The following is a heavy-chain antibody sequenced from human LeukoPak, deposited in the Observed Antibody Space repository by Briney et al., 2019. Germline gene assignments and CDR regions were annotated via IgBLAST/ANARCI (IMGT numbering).Heavy chain of an antibody. CDR2: ISWNSGSI. CDR3: AKTKGYTFDY. D-gene: IGHD5-18*01. CDR1: GFTFDDYA. V-gene: IGHV3-9*01. Sequence: GRSLRLSCAASGFTFDDYAMHWVRQAPGKGLEWVSGISWNSGSIGYADSVKGRFTISRDNAKNSLYLQMNSLRAEDTAVYHCAKTKGYTFDYWGQGTLVTVSA. J-gene: IGHJ4*02.